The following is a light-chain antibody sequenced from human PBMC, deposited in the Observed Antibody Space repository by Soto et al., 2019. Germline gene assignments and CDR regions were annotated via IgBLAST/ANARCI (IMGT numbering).Light chain of an antibody. V-gene: IGLV1-40*01. J-gene: IGLJ1*01. CDR1: SSNIGAGYD. CDR2: GNI. Sequence: QSVLTQPPSVSGAPGQRVTISCTGSSSNIGAGYDVHWYQQLPGTAPKLLIYGNINRPSGVPDRFSGSKSGTSASLAITGLQAEDEADYYCQSYDRSRSVSYLFGTGTKLTVL. CDR3: QSYDRSRSVSYL.